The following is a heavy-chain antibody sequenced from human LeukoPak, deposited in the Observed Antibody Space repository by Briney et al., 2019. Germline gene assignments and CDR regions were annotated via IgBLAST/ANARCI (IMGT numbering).Heavy chain of an antibody. CDR2: IYYSGST. J-gene: IGHJ4*02. CDR3: ARLHLGYYDSSGFYYFEY. Sequence: PSETLSLTCTVSGGSISTYYWSWIRQPPGKGLEWIGYIYYSGSTNYNPSLKSRVTISVDTSKNQFSLKLSSVTAADTAVYYCARLHLGYYDSSGFYYFEYWGQGTLVTVSS. V-gene: IGHV4-59*01. CDR1: GGSISTYY. D-gene: IGHD3-22*01.